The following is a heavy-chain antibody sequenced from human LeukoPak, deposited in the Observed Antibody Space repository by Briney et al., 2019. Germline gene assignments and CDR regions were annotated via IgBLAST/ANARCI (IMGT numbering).Heavy chain of an antibody. D-gene: IGHD3-3*01. J-gene: IGHJ4*02. CDR1: GYTFTSYY. CDR3: ARDRDDFWSGYYTSPFDY. CDR2: INPSGGST. V-gene: IGHV1-46*01. Sequence: ASVKVSCKASGYTFTSYYMHWVRQAPGQGLEWMGIINPSGGSTSYAQKFQGRVTMTTDTSTSTAYMELRSLRSDDTAVYYCARDRDDFWSGYYTSPFDYWGQGTLVTVSS.